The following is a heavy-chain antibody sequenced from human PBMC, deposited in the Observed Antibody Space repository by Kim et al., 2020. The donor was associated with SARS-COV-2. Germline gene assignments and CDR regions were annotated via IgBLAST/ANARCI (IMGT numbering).Heavy chain of an antibody. Sequence: GGSLRLSCSASGFTFSAFAMHWVRQAPGKGLEYVSGISDNGRSIFYTDSVKDRFIISRDNSKSTLFLQMSSLKAEDTGVYYCVRSTMGYSSYDYWGQGIQVTISS. CDR2: ISDNGRSI. D-gene: IGHD5-12*01. J-gene: IGHJ4*02. CDR1: GFTFSAFA. V-gene: IGHV3-64D*06. CDR3: VRSTMGYSSYDY.